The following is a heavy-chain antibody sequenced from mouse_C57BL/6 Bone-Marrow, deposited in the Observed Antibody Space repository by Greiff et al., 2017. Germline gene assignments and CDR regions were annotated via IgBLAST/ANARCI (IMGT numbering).Heavy chain of an antibody. Sequence: DVKLVESGGGLVKPGGSLKLSCAASGFTFSSYAMSWVRQTPEKRLEWVATISDGGSYTYYPDNVKGRFTISRDNAKNNLYLQMSHLKSEDTAMYYCARDDHAMDYWGQGPSVTVSP. CDR2: ISDGGSYT. CDR1: GFTFSSYA. J-gene: IGHJ4*01. CDR3: ARDDHAMDY. V-gene: IGHV5-4*01.